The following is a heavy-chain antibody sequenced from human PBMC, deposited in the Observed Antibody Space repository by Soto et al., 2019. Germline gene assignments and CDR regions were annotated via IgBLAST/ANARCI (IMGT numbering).Heavy chain of an antibody. CDR2: INHSGST. CDR1: GGSFSGYY. D-gene: IGHD3-10*01. Sequence: SETLSLTCAVYGGSFSGYYWSWIRQPPGKGLEWIGEINHSGSTNYNPSLKSRVTISVDTSKNQFSLKLSSVTAADTAVYYCARVRRARGVPHYYYYGMDVWGQGTTVT. J-gene: IGHJ6*02. V-gene: IGHV4-34*01. CDR3: ARVRRARGVPHYYYYGMDV.